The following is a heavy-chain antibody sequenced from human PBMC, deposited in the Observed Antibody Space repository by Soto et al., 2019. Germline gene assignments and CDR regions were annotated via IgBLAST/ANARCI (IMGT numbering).Heavy chain of an antibody. Sequence: QVQLVQSGGEVRKPGASVKVSCKASGYTFTSYGVSWVRQAPGQGLEWMGWIRAYTGYTNYAQKFQDRVTITTDTSTSTAYMELRSLISDDTAVYYCARASDGYRSGWYVGYFDYWGQGTLVTVSS. V-gene: IGHV1-18*04. CDR3: ARASDGYRSGWYVGYFDY. CDR2: IRAYTGYT. D-gene: IGHD6-19*01. J-gene: IGHJ4*02. CDR1: GYTFTSYG.